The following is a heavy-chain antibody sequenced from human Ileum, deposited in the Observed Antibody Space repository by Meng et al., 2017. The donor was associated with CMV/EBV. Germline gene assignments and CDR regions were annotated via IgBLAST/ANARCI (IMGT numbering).Heavy chain of an antibody. D-gene: IGHD6-13*01. CDR2: IKQDGSEK. CDR3: ARAPAVAGRYYFDY. J-gene: IGHJ4*02. V-gene: IGHV3-7*04. CDR1: GFTFSSYW. Sequence: GGSLRLSCAASGFTFSSYWMNWVRQAPGKGLEWVANIKQDGSEKNYVDSVKGRFTISRDNAKNSLYLQMNSLRAEDTAVYYCARAPAVAGRYYFDYWGQGTRVTGCS.